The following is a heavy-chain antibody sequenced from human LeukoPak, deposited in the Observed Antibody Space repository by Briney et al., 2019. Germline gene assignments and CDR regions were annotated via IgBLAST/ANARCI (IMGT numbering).Heavy chain of an antibody. CDR1: GLIFRNYA. CDR2: ISGDGTET. V-gene: IGHV3-23*01. CDR3: AKGGHYSFFDY. J-gene: IGHJ4*02. D-gene: IGHD4-11*01. Sequence: GGSLRLSCTASGLIFRNYAMTWVRQAPRKGLEWVSTISGDGTETFYADSVKGRFTVSRDNSKNTHYLQMSSLRAEDTGIYYCAKGGHYSFFDYWGQGTLVTVSS.